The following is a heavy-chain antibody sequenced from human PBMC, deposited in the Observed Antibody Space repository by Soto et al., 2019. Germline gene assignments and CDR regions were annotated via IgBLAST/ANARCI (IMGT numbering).Heavy chain of an antibody. D-gene: IGHD3-3*01. CDR2: INPSGGST. CDR1: GYTFTSYY. V-gene: IGHV1-46*01. J-gene: IGHJ6*02. Sequence: ASVKVSCKASGYTFTSYYMHWVRQAPGQGLEWMGIINPSGGSTSYAQKFQGRVTMTRDTSTSTVYMELSSLRSEDTAVYYCGRTIFGVVIIDKYGMDVWGQGTTVNVSS. CDR3: GRTIFGVVIIDKYGMDV.